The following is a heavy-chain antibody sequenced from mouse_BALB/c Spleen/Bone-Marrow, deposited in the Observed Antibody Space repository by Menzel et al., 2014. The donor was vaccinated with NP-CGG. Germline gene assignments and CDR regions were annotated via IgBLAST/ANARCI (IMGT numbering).Heavy chain of an antibody. Sequence: VQLQQSGPEVVKPGASVKISCKTSGYTFTEYTMHWVKQSHGKSLEWIGGINPNNGGTTYNQKFKGKATLTVDKSSSTAYMELRSLTSEDSADYYCARSYGYERSWFAYWGQGTLVTVSA. D-gene: IGHD2-2*01. CDR3: ARSYGYERSWFAY. CDR2: INPNNGGT. CDR1: GYTFTEYT. V-gene: IGHV1-18*01. J-gene: IGHJ3*01.